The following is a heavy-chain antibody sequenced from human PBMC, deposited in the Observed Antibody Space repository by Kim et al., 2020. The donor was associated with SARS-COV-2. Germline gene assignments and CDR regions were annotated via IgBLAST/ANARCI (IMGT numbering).Heavy chain of an antibody. D-gene: IGHD6-13*01. CDR2: IYYSGST. Sequence: SETLSLTCTVSGGSISSSSYYWGWIRQPPGKGLEWIGSIYYSGSTYYNPSLKSRVTISVDTSKNQFSLKLSSVTAADTAVYYCARRSSWTIYYYYYYGM. V-gene: IGHV4-39*01. CDR1: GGSISSSSYY. J-gene: IGHJ6*01. CDR3: ARRSSWTIYYYYYYGM.